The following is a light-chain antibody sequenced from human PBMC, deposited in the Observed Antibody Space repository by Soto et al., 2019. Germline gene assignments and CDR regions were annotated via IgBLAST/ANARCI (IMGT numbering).Light chain of an antibody. V-gene: IGLV2-14*03. CDR1: SSDVGGYNY. CDR3: CSYTSSSTPWV. Sequence: QAALSQPASVSGSPGQSITISCTGTSSDVGGYNYVSWYQQHPGKAPKLMIYDVSDRPSGISNRFSASKSGNTASLTISGLQAEDEADYYCCSYTSSSTPWVFGTGTKVTFL. CDR2: DVS. J-gene: IGLJ1*01.